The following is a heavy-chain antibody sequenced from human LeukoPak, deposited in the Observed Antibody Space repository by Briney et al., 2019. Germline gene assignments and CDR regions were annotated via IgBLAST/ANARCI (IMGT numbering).Heavy chain of an antibody. J-gene: IGHJ4*02. D-gene: IGHD3-9*01. CDR1: GGTFSSYA. CDR2: IIPIFGTA. CDR3: AISLVLRYFDWLPGT. V-gene: IGHV1-69*13. Sequence: GASVKVSCKASGGTFSSYAISWVRQAPGQGLEWMGGIIPIFGTANYAQKFQGRVTITADESTSTAYRELSSLRSEDTAVYYCAISLVLRYFDWLPGTWGPGTLVTVSS.